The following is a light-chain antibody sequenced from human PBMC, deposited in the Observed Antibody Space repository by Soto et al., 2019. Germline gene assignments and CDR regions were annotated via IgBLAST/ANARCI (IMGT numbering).Light chain of an antibody. V-gene: IGLV2-14*01. CDR2: DVT. CDR1: SSDVGGYNY. Sequence: QSVLTQPASVSGSPGQSITISCTGTSSDVGGYNYVSWYQQHPGKAPKLMIYDVTHRPSGISYRFSASKSGNTASRTISGLQAEDEADYYCSSYTSNSTLVFGGGTKLTVL. J-gene: IGLJ2*01. CDR3: SSYTSNSTLV.